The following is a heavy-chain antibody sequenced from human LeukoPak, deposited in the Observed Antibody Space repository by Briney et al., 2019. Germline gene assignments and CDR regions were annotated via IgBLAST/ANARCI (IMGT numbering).Heavy chain of an antibody. CDR2: IHDGDGT. CDR3: ARLATSTGSYVDY. V-gene: IGHV3-53*01. Sequence: HAGGSLRLSCAASGFTVSSNYMSWVRQAPGKGLEWLSVIHDGDGTIYADSVKARITISRDNSKNTLYLQMNSLRVEDTAVYYCARLATSTGSYVDYWGQGTLVTVSS. CDR1: GFTVSSNY. D-gene: IGHD1-26*01. J-gene: IGHJ4*02.